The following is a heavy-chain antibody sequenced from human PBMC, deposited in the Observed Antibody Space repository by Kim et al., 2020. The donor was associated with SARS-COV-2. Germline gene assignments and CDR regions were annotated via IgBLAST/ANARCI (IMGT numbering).Heavy chain of an antibody. CDR3: ARWQSSVTQTTGFDP. J-gene: IGHJ5*01. V-gene: IGHV4-31*03. CDR1: GDSISSSPYY. D-gene: IGHD3-22*01. Sequence: SETLSLTCTVSGDSISSSPYYWSWIRQHPGKGLEWIGYFSYRGDTYYNPSLKSRVTLSIDTSRNHFSLRLTSLTAADTAVYYCARWQSSVTQTTGFDPWGQGTLVTVSS. CDR2: FSYRGDT.